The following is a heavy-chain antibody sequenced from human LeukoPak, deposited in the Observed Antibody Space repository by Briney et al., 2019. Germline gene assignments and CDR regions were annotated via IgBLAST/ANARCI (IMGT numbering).Heavy chain of an antibody. D-gene: IGHD3-10*01. CDR2: IYDDNT. V-gene: IGHV3-23*01. J-gene: IGHJ4*02. CDR3: AARKVRGVWFYLDY. CDR1: GLTVSAYA. Sequence: GGSLRLSCAASGLTVSAYAMAWVRKAPGKGLEWVSTIYDDNTYYADSVKGRFAISTDNSKNTLYLQMNSLRVEDTAVYFCAARKVRGVWFYLDYWGQGTLVTVSS.